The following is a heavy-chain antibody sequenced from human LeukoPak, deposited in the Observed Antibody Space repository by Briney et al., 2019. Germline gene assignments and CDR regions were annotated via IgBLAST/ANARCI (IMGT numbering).Heavy chain of an antibody. J-gene: IGHJ5*02. Sequence: SGTLSLTCTVSGGSISSGDYYWSWIRQPPGKGLEWIGYIYYSGSTYYNPSLKSRVTISVDTSKNQFSLKLSSVTAADTAVYYCAREVEMATNMVDPWGQGTLVTVSS. D-gene: IGHD5-24*01. CDR3: AREVEMATNMVDP. CDR2: IYYSGST. V-gene: IGHV4-30-4*01. CDR1: GGSISSGDYY.